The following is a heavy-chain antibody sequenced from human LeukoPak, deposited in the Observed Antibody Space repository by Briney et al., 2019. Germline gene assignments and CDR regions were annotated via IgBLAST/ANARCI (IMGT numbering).Heavy chain of an antibody. Sequence: GGSLRLSCAASGFTFSSYCMTWVRQAPGKGLEWVANIKQDGSEKYYVDSVKGRFAISRDNDKNLLDLQMNSLTAEDKAVYYCARDSQYYNFWSGYHRPASFDYWGQGTLVTVSS. J-gene: IGHJ4*02. V-gene: IGHV3-7*01. D-gene: IGHD3-3*01. CDR1: GFTFSSYC. CDR3: ARDSQYYNFWSGYHRPASFDY. CDR2: IKQDGSEK.